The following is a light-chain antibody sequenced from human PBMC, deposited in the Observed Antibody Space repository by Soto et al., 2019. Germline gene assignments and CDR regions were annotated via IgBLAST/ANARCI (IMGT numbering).Light chain of an antibody. CDR2: KAS. J-gene: IGKJ5*01. V-gene: IGKV1-5*03. CDR1: QSINSW. CDR3: QQFNDSPIT. Sequence: DTQMTQSPSTLSASVGDRVTITCRASQSINSWLAWYQQKPGKAPKLLIYKASSLESGVPSRFIGSGSGTEFTLTISRQQPDDFATYYCQQFNDSPITFGQGTRLEIK.